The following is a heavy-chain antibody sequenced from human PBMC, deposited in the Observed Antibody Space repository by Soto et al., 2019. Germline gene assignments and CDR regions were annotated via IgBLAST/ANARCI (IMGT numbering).Heavy chain of an antibody. CDR1: GFTFTSYA. CDR3: AKSVVAGSHYYGMDV. CDR2: ISCSGGSA. J-gene: IGHJ6*02. D-gene: IGHD2-15*01. Sequence: PGVSLRLSCAASGFTFTSYAMSWVRQAPGEGLEWVSAISCSGGSAYYRDSVKGRITISRDNSKNTPYLQMNSLRAEDTAVYYCAKSVVAGSHYYGMDVWGQGTTVTVSS. V-gene: IGHV3-23*01.